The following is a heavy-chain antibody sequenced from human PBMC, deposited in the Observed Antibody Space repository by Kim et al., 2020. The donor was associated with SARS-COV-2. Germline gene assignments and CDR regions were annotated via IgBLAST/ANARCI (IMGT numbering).Heavy chain of an antibody. J-gene: IGHJ3*02. Sequence: GGSLRLSCAASGFTFSSYWMSWVRQAPGKGLEWVANIKQDGSEKYYVDSVKGRFTISRDNAKNSLYLQMNSLRAEDTAVYYCASTYYDFWSLAFDIWGQGTMVTVSS. CDR2: IKQDGSEK. V-gene: IGHV3-7*03. CDR1: GFTFSSYW. D-gene: IGHD3-3*01. CDR3: ASTYYDFWSLAFDI.